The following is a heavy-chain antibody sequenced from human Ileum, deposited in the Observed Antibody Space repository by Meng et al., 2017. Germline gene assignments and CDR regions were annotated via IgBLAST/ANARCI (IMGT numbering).Heavy chain of an antibody. CDR1: GYSFTNYW. V-gene: IGHV5-51*01. D-gene: IGHD1-1*01. CDR2: ISPSEFDV. CDR3: ARVKTSRDPFDY. J-gene: IGHJ4*02. Sequence: GESLKISCKGSGYSFTNYWVGWVRQRPGKGLEWMGIISPSEFDVRYSPSFQGQVTISADKSISTAYLHWSSLKAPDIAMYYCARVKTSRDPFDYWGQGTLVTVSS.